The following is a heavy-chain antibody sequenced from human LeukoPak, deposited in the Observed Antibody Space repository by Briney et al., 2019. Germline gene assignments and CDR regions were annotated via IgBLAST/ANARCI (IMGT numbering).Heavy chain of an antibody. CDR3: TRESGSYHGNDY. D-gene: IGHD1-26*01. CDR2: MNPNSGAT. Sequence: ASVKVSCKASGYTFTSYDFNWLRQATGQGPEWMGWMNPNSGATGYAQKFQGRVTMTRSASINTAYMELSNLRSDDTAVYYCTRESGSYHGNDYWGQGTLVTVSS. J-gene: IGHJ4*02. CDR1: GYTFTSYD. V-gene: IGHV1-8*01.